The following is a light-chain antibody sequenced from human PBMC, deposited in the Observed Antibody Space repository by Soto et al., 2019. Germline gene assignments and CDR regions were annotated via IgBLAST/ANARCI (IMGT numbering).Light chain of an antibody. J-gene: IGKJ3*01. CDR3: QQRGSWPAT. V-gene: IGKV3-11*01. CDR2: DAS. CDR1: QSVTNF. Sequence: EILLAQSPATLYLSPWERATLSCRASQSVTNFLAWYQQKPGQAPRLLIFDASYRASGIACRFSGSGSGTDFTLTVSSLEPEDSAVYYCQQRGSWPATFSPGTKVEIK.